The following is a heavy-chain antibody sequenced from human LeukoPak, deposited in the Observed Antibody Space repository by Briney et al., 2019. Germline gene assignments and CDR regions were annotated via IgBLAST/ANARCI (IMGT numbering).Heavy chain of an antibody. Sequence: SETLSLTCTVSGGSISSSSYYWGWIRQPPGKGLEWIGSIYYSGSTYYNPSLKSRVTISVDTSKNQFSLNLSSVTAAGTAVYYCARLYYDSSGYYQICYFDYWGQGTLVTVSS. V-gene: IGHV4-39*01. CDR3: ARLYYDSSGYYQICYFDY. CDR2: IYYSGST. CDR1: GGSISSSSYY. J-gene: IGHJ4*02. D-gene: IGHD3-22*01.